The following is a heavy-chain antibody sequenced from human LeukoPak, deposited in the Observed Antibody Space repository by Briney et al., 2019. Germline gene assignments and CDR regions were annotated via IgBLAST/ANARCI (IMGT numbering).Heavy chain of an antibody. Sequence: ASETLSLTCTVSGGSISSYYWSWIRQPAGKGLEWIGRIYTSGSTNYNPSLKSRVTMSVDTSKNQFSLKLSSVTAADTAVYYCARGIWFGELFSVGAFDIWGQGTMVTVSS. V-gene: IGHV4-4*07. J-gene: IGHJ3*02. CDR1: GGSISSYY. D-gene: IGHD3-10*01. CDR3: ARGIWFGELFSVGAFDI. CDR2: IYTSGST.